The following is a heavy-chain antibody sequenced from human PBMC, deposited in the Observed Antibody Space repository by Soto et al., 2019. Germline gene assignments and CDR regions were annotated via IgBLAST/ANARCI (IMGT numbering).Heavy chain of an antibody. CDR1: GFTFSSYG. Sequence: XGSLRRSCAASGFTFSSYGMDWVRQAPGKGLEWVAVISYDGSNKYYADSVKGRFTISRDNSKNTLYLQMNSLRAEDTAVYYCAKDGGFGELPLDAFDIWGQGTMVTVSS. CDR3: AKDGGFGELPLDAFDI. J-gene: IGHJ3*02. CDR2: ISYDGSNK. V-gene: IGHV3-30*18. D-gene: IGHD3-10*01.